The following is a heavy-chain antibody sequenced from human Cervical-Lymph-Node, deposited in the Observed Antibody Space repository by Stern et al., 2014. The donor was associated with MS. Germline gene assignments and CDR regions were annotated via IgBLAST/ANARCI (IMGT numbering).Heavy chain of an antibody. D-gene: IGHD2/OR15-2a*01. Sequence: VQLVESGPGLVKPSQTLSLTCTVSGGSISSGNYYWTWIRQHPGKGLQWIGHIYYSGTTSYNPSLKSPVSIPVDTSQSLFSLRLSSVTAADTAVYYCARDHFTSSLDVWGHGTTVTVS. J-gene: IGHJ6*02. V-gene: IGHV4-31*01. CDR2: IYYSGTT. CDR1: GGSISSGNYY. CDR3: ARDHFTSSLDV.